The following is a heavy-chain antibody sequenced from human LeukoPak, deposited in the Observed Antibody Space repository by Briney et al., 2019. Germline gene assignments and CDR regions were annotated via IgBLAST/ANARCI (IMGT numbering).Heavy chain of an antibody. CDR3: AELGITMIGGV. D-gene: IGHD3-10*02. J-gene: IGHJ6*04. V-gene: IGHV3-48*03. CDR2: IDYSGGST. Sequence: GGSLRLSCTASGFTLSSYEVSWIRQAPGKGLEWVSSIDYSGGSTYYADSVKGRFTISRDNAKNSLYLQMNSLRAEDTAVYYCAELGITMIGGVWGKGTTVTISS. CDR1: GFTLSSYE.